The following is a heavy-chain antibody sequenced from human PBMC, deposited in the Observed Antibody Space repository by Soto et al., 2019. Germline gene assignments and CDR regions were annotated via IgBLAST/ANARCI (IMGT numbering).Heavy chain of an antibody. Sequence: SVKVSCKASGFTFTSSAVQWVRQARGQRLEWIGWIVVGSGNTNYAQKFQERVTITRDMSTSTAYMELSSLRSEDTAVYYCAAVEWNDEPSSFDYWGQGRLVTVSS. D-gene: IGHD1-1*01. CDR3: AAVEWNDEPSSFDY. V-gene: IGHV1-58*01. CDR2: IVVGSGNT. CDR1: GFTFTSSA. J-gene: IGHJ4*02.